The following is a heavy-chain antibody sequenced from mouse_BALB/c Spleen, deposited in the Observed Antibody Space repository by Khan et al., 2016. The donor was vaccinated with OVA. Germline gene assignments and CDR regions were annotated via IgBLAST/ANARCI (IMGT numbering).Heavy chain of an antibody. V-gene: IGHV1-87*01. CDR2: IYPGDGIS. J-gene: IGHJ2*01. Sequence: QVQLQQSGTELARPGASVKLSCKASGYTFTSYWMQWVQQRPGQGLEWIGAIYPGDGISRYTPKFKGKATLSAEKSSSTAYMQLSSVASEDSAVYYCARGRITTGYIDYWGQGTTLTVSS. D-gene: IGHD1-1*01. CDR3: ARGRITTGYIDY. CDR1: GYTFTSYW.